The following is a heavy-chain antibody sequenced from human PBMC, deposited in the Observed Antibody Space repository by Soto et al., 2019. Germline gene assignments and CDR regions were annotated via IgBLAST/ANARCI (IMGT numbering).Heavy chain of an antibody. CDR2: IYPGDSDT. V-gene: IGHV5-51*01. CDR1: GYSFTSYW. CDR3: ARPHVDIVATTSLVDAFDI. J-gene: IGHJ3*02. Sequence: GESLKISCKGSGYSFTSYWIGWVRQMPGKGLEWMGIIYPGDSDTRYSPSFQGQVTISADKSISTAYLQWSSLKASDTAMYYCARPHVDIVATTSLVDAFDIWGQGTLVFGSS. D-gene: IGHD5-12*01.